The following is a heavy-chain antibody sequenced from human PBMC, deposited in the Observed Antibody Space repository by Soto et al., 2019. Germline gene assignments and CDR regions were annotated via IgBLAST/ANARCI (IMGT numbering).Heavy chain of an antibody. D-gene: IGHD6-19*01. CDR2: ISYSGNKK. Sequence: QVQLVESGGNVVQPGRSLRLSCAASGFIFRTYGMHWVRQAPGKGLEWVAVISYSGNKKAYADSVNGRFAISRDNSNNTLYLQIDSLTAADTAVYYCAKGPFIPVAGTPPGAFDMWGQGTMVTVSS. V-gene: IGHV3-30*18. J-gene: IGHJ3*02. CDR3: AKGPFIPVAGTPPGAFDM. CDR1: GFIFRTYG.